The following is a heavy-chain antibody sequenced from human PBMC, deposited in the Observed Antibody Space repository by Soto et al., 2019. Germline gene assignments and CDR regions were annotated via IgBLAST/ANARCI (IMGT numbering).Heavy chain of an antibody. J-gene: IGHJ6*03. V-gene: IGHV1-8*01. CDR3: ARGPGDYVAYYYYYMDV. CDR2: MNPNSGNT. Sequence: ASVKVSCKASGYTFTSYDINWVRQATGQGLEWMGWMNPNSGNTGYAQKFQGRVTMTRNTSISTAYMELSSLRSEDTAVYYCARGPGDYVAYYYYYMDVWGKGTTVTVSS. D-gene: IGHD4-17*01. CDR1: GYTFTSYD.